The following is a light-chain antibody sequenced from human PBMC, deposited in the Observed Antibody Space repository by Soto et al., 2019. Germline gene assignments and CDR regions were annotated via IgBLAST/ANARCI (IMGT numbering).Light chain of an antibody. CDR3: SSYTGSSTSDV. J-gene: IGLJ1*01. CDR1: RSDIGSYNY. CDR2: GVS. Sequence: QSVLTQPASVSGSPGQSISISCSGTRSDIGSYNYVAWYQQFPGKTPKILIYGVSNRPSGVSSRFSGSKFGNTASLTISGLQAEDEADYYCSSYTGSSTSDVFGSGTKVTVL. V-gene: IGLV2-14*01.